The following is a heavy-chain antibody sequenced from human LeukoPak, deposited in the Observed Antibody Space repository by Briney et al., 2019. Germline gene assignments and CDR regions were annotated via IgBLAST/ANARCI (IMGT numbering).Heavy chain of an antibody. D-gene: IGHD3-3*01. CDR1: GGTFTSYD. J-gene: IGHJ6*03. Sequence: ASVKVSCKASGGTFTSYDINWVRQATGQGLEWMGWMNPNSGNTGYAQKFQGRVTITRNTSISTAYMELSSLRSEDTAVYYCARMYYDFWSGFRGYYYYYMDVWGKGTTVTVSS. CDR3: ARMYYDFWSGFRGYYYYYMDV. CDR2: MNPNSGNT. V-gene: IGHV1-8*03.